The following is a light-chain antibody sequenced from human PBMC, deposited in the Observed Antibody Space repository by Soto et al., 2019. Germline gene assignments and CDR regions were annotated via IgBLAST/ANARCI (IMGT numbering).Light chain of an antibody. CDR2: GAS. CDR1: QSISSF. Sequence: DIQMTQSPSSLSASVGDRVTLTCRASQSISSFLNWYQQKPGKAPKVLIYGASSLQTGVPSRCSGSGSGTDFTLTISRLQPEDSATYYCQQSHSAWTFGQGTKVEI. J-gene: IGKJ1*01. V-gene: IGKV1-39*01. CDR3: QQSHSAWT.